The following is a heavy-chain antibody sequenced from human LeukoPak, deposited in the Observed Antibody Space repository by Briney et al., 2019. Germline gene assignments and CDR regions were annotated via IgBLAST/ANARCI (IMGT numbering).Heavy chain of an antibody. J-gene: IGHJ3*02. CDR2: IYYSGST. CDR1: GGSISSYY. CDR3: ARVGASSDAFDI. V-gene: IGHV4-59*01. D-gene: IGHD3-3*01. Sequence: SETLSLTCTVSGGSISSYYWSWIRQPPGKGLEWIGYIYYSGSTNYNPSLKSRVTISVDTSKNQFSLKLSSVTAADTAVYHCARVGASSDAFDIWGQGTMVTVSS.